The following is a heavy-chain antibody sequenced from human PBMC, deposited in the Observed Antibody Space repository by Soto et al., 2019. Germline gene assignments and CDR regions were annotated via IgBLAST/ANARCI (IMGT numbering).Heavy chain of an antibody. Sequence: KASETLSLTCAVYGGAFIGYYCTCSRHPPWKGLEWIGEINHSGSTNYNPSLKSRVTISVDTSKNQFSLKLSSVTAADTAVYYCARGIWFGEARYFDYWGQGTLVTVS. CDR2: INHSGST. CDR1: GGAFIGYY. D-gene: IGHD3-10*01. CDR3: ARGIWFGEARYFDY. V-gene: IGHV4-34*01. J-gene: IGHJ4*02.